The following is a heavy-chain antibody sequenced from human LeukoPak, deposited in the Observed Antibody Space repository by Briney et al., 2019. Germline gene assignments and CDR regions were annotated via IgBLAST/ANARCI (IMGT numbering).Heavy chain of an antibody. CDR3: AKDREDPSTRGMDV. Sequence: PGRSLRLSCAASGFTFSSYGMHWVRQAPGKGLDWVAMIWSDASNQYYADSVKGRFTISRDNSKNTLYLQLNSLRAEDTAVYYCAKDREDPSTRGMDVWGQGTTVTVSS. J-gene: IGHJ6*02. V-gene: IGHV3-33*06. CDR1: GFTFSSYG. CDR2: IWSDASNQ.